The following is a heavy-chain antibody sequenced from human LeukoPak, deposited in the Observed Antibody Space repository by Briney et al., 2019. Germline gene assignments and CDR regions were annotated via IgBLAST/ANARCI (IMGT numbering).Heavy chain of an antibody. CDR3: ARDPSGYYDSSGYYPVW. J-gene: IGHJ4*02. V-gene: IGHV3-30-3*01. D-gene: IGHD3-22*01. CDR1: GFTFSSYA. Sequence: GGSLRLSCAASGFTFSSYAMHWVRQAPGKGLEWVAVISYDGSNKYHADSVKGRFTISRDNSKNTLYLQMNSLRAEDTAVYYCARDPSGYYDSSGYYPVWWGQGTLVTVSS. CDR2: ISYDGSNK.